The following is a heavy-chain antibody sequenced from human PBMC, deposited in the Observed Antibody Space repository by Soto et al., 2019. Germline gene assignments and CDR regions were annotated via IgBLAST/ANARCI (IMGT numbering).Heavy chain of an antibody. D-gene: IGHD1-1*01. V-gene: IGHV4-4*02. CDR2: VHISGHS. Sequence: SETLSLTCTLSGGSVRAPDWWNWVRQSPDKGLEWIAEVHISGHSNYNPSLRSRVSVSIDSSKNQFYLKLNSVTAADTAIYYCARVRQGCSANNCYFDPWGQGTQVTVSS. CDR3: ARVRQGCSANNCYFDP. CDR1: GGSVRAPDW. J-gene: IGHJ5*01.